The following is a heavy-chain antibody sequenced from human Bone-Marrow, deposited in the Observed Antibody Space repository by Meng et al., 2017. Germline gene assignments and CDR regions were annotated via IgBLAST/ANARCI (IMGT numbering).Heavy chain of an antibody. CDR2: IYYTGST. V-gene: IGHV4-59*01. CDR1: GGSISNYF. J-gene: IGHJ6*01. Sequence: SETLSLTCTVSGGSISNYFWSWIRQPPGKGLEWIGYIYYTGSTDYNPSLKSRVTISVDTSKNQLSLKLSSVTAADTAIYYCARTSRGDYYYGIDVWGQGNAGHRLL. CDR3: ARTSRGDYYYGIDV. D-gene: IGHD6-13*01.